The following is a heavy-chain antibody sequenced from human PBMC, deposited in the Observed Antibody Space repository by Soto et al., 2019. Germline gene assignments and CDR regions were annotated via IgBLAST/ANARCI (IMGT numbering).Heavy chain of an antibody. J-gene: IGHJ4*02. D-gene: IGHD3-22*01. CDR3: ARQVDYDSSRHYYAY. V-gene: IGHV1-69*13. CDR2: IIPMFATP. Sequence: SVKVSCKASGGTFSSHAISWVRQAPGQGLEWMGGIIPMFATPNYAEKFQGRLSITADESTTTAYMQLSSLRSQDTAVYYCARQVDYDSSRHYYAYWGQGTLVPVSS. CDR1: GGTFSSHA.